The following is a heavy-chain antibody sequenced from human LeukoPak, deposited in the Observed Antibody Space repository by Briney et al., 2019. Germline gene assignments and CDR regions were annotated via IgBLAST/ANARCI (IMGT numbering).Heavy chain of an antibody. CDR2: ISSSATNI. J-gene: IGHJ3*02. CDR3: AKEGSYDALDI. V-gene: IGHV3-48*03. D-gene: IGHD1-26*01. Sequence: GGSLRLSCAASGFSFSSYEMNWVRLAPGKGLEWVSHISSSATNIYYADSVKGRFTISRDNAKNSLYLQTNSLRAEDTAAYYCAKEGSYDALDIWGQGTMVTVSS. CDR1: GFSFSSYE.